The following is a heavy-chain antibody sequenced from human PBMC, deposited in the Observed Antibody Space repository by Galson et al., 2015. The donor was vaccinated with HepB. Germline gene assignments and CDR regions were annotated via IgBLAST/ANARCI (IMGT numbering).Heavy chain of an antibody. J-gene: IGHJ1*01. D-gene: IGHD1-26*01. V-gene: IGHV2-5*02. CDR2: IYWDDDK. CDR3: AHGSLVGAKARWGYFQH. CDR1: GFSLSTSGVG. Sequence: ALVKPTQTLTLTCTFSGFSLSTSGVGVGWIRQPPGKALEWLALIYWDDDKRYSPSLKSRLTITKDTSKNQVVLTMTNMDPVDTATYYCAHGSLVGAKARWGYFQHWGQGTLVTASS.